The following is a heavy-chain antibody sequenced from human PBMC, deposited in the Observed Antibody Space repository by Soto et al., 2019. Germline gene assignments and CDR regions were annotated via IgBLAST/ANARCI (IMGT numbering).Heavy chain of an antibody. Sequence: EVRLLESGGGLGQPGGSLRLSCAASGFSFRDYAMSWVRQAPGKGLEWVSTISGSLDSAFYADSVKGRFTISRDTSNNTLYLQTNSLRAEDTAVYFCAKDSGLPVFGGLIHALDFWGQGTLVTVSS. V-gene: IGHV3-23*01. CDR2: ISGSLDSA. J-gene: IGHJ3*01. CDR3: AKDSGLPVFGGLIHALDF. D-gene: IGHD3-3*01. CDR1: GFSFRDYA.